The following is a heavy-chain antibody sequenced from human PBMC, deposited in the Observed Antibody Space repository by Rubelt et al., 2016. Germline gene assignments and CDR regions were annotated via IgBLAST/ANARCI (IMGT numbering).Heavy chain of an antibody. V-gene: IGHV3-30*18. Sequence: VLLVESGGGLVKPGGSLRLSCAASGFTFGSYSMNWVRQAPGKGLEWVATISYNGIDDYHADSVKGRFTISRDSSRNTLYLQMNSLRPEETAVYYCVKDGEGAANYFADWCQGALLTVSS. CDR1: GFTFGSYS. CDR3: VKDGEGAANYFAD. J-gene: IGHJ4*02. D-gene: IGHD1-26*01. CDR2: ISYNGIDD.